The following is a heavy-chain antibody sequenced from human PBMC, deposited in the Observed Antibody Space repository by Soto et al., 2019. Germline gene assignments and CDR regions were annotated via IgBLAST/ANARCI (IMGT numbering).Heavy chain of an antibody. D-gene: IGHD3-3*01. CDR1: GDSISSSNW. V-gene: IGHV4-4*02. Sequence: SETLSLTCAVSGDSISSSNWWSWVRQPPGKGLEWIGEIYHSGSTNYSPSLKSRVTISVDTSKNQFSLKLSSVTAADTAVYYCARGGIYDFWGYYYYGMDVWGQGTTVTVSS. CDR3: ARGGIYDFWGYYYYGMDV. J-gene: IGHJ6*02. CDR2: IYHSGST.